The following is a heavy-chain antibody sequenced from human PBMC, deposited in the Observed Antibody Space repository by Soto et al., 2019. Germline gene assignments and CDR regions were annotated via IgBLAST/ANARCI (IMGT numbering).Heavy chain of an antibody. J-gene: IGHJ3*02. CDR3: ASSIAAASFAFDI. CDR2: INAGNGNT. V-gene: IGHV1-3*01. D-gene: IGHD6-13*01. CDR1: GYTFTSYA. Sequence: ASVKVSCKASGYTFTSYAMHWVRQAPGQRLEWMGWINAGNGNTKYSQKFQGRVTITRDTSESTAYMELSSLRSEDTAVYYFASSIAAASFAFDIWGQGTMVTVSS.